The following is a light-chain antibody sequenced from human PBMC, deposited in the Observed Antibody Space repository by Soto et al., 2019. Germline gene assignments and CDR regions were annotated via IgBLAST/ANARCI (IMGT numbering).Light chain of an antibody. J-gene: IGLJ1*01. CDR3: SSYTSSSTYV. CDR1: SSDVGSYIR. V-gene: IGLV2-18*02. Sequence: QSVLTQPPSVSGSPGQSVTISRTGTSSDVGSYIRVSWYQQPPGTAPKLMIYDVSNRPSGVPDRFSGSKSGNTASLTISGLQAEDEADYYCSSYTSSSTYVFGTGTKVTVL. CDR2: DVS.